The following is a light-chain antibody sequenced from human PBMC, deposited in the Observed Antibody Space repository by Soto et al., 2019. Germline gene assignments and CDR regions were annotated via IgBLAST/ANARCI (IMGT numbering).Light chain of an antibody. Sequence: DIQMTQSPSTLSASVGDRVTITCRASHIINIWLAWYQQKPGKAPKLLIYKTSSLTSGVPARFSGSGSGTDFTLTISSLQPEDFAAYYCQQDLRPPLTFGRGTKVDI. J-gene: IGKJ4*01. CDR2: KTS. CDR3: QQDLRPPLT. V-gene: IGKV1-5*03. CDR1: HIINIW.